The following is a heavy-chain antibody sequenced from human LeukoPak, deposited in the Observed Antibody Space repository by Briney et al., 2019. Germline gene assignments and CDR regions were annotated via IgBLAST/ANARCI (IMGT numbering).Heavy chain of an antibody. D-gene: IGHD3-10*01. V-gene: IGHV3-48*03. CDR3: ARVQTLWFGEYYGMDV. CDR1: GFTFSSYE. J-gene: IGHJ6*02. CDR2: ISSSGSTI. Sequence: GGSLRLSCGASGFTFSSYEMNWVRQAPGKGLEWVSYISSSGSTIYYADSVKGRFTISRDNSKNTLYLQMNSLRAEDTAVYYCARVQTLWFGEYYGMDVWGQGTTVTVSS.